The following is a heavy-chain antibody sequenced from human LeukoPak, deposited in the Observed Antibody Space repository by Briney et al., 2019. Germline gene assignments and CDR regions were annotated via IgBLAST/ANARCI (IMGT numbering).Heavy chain of an antibody. Sequence: GGSLRLSCAASGFTLSSYWMSWVRQAPGKGLERVANIKQDGSEKYYVDSVKGRFTISRDNAKNSLYLQMNSLTVDDTAVYYCTTRIQHHFDYWGQGAQVTVSS. V-gene: IGHV3-7*05. D-gene: IGHD1-1*01. CDR3: TTRIQHHFDY. J-gene: IGHJ4*02. CDR1: GFTLSSYW. CDR2: IKQDGSEK.